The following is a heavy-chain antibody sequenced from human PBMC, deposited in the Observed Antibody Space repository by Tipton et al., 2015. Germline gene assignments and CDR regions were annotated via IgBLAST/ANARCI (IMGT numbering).Heavy chain of an antibody. CDR3: ARSRYTVTPDS. D-gene: IGHD4-17*01. V-gene: IGHV4-59*08. Sequence: TLSLTCTVSSDSINKYYWSWIRQPPGKELQWIGYIQYSGGTNYNPSLKSRVIISVDTSKNQFSLTVTSVTAADTAVYYCARSRYTVTPDSWGQGILVTVSS. CDR1: SDSINKYY. J-gene: IGHJ4*02. CDR2: IQYSGGT.